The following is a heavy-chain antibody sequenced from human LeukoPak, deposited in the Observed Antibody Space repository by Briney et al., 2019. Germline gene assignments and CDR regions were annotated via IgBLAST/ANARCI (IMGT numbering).Heavy chain of an antibody. Sequence: SETLSLTCAVSGYSISSAYYWGWIRQPPGKGLEWIGSILHSGSTYYNPSLKSRVTISVDTPKNHFSLKLTSVTAADAAGYYCARDRGVRGEMAFWGQRTLVTVSS. J-gene: IGHJ4*02. V-gene: IGHV4-38-2*02. CDR2: ILHSGST. CDR3: ARDRGVRGEMAF. D-gene: IGHD3-10*01. CDR1: GYSISSAYY.